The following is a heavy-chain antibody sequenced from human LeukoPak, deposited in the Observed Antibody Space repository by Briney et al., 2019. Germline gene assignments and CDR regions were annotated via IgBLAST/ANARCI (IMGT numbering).Heavy chain of an antibody. CDR1: GYNFKTHA. D-gene: IGHD2-2*01. J-gene: IGHJ4*02. V-gene: IGHV1-18*01. CDR2: ISGYNGGT. Sequence: GASVKVSCQASGYNFKTHAFSWVRQVPGQGLEWMGWISGYNGGTAYAQRFQDRVTMTKDTSSTTAYMELRGLTSDDTAVYYCARGGGSTSTQVFDYWGQGTLVTVSS. CDR3: ARGGGSTSTQVFDY.